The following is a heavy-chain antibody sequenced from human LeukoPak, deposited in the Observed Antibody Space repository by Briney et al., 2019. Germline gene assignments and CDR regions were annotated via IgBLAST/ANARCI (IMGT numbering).Heavy chain of an antibody. CDR3: ARGVGYNYGLYYYYGMDV. CDR2: INTGNGDT. CDR1: GYTFTSHF. J-gene: IGHJ6*02. Sequence: GASVKVSCKVFGYTFTSHFIHWVRQAPRHSPEWMGWINTGNGDTKYSQKFQGRVTITRDTSASTAYMEVSSLRSEDTAVYYCARGVGYNYGLYYYYGMDVWGQGTTVTVSS. V-gene: IGHV1-3*04. D-gene: IGHD5-18*01.